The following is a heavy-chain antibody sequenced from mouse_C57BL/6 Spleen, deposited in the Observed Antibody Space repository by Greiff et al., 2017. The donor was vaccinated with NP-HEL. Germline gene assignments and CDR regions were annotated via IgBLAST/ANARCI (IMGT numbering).Heavy chain of an antibody. CDR2: ISDGGSYT. CDR1: GFTFSSYA. V-gene: IGHV5-4*01. CDR3: ARDIHSNYYWYFYV. D-gene: IGHD2-5*01. Sequence: EVMLVESGGGLVKPGGSLKLSCAASGFTFSSYAMSWVRQTPEKRLEWVATISDGGSYTYYPDNVKGRFTISRDNAKNNLYLQMSHLKSEDTAMYYCARDIHSNYYWYFYVWGTGTTVTVSS. J-gene: IGHJ1*03.